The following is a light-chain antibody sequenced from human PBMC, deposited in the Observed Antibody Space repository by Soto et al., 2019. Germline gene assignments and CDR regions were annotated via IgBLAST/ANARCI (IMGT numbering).Light chain of an antibody. V-gene: IGKV1-27*01. CDR3: QKYNRAPFT. CDR1: QGISNY. Sequence: DIQMTQSPSSLSASVGDRVTITCRASQGISNYLAWYQQKPGKVPKLLIYAASTLQSGVPSRFSSSGSGTDFTLTTTSLHPGDVATYYGQKYNRAPFTFGPGTKVDIK. J-gene: IGKJ3*01. CDR2: AAS.